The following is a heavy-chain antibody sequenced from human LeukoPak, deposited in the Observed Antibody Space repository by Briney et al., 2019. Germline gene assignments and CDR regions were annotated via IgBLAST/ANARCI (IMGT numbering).Heavy chain of an antibody. Sequence: QPGGSLRLSCGASGFTFSSYSMNWVRQAPGKGLEWVSYISSSSTTIYYADSVKGRFTISRDNAKNSLYLQMNSLRAEDTAVYYCARGEGMSPFYDSSGYLYWGQGTLVTVSS. CDR2: ISSSSTTI. V-gene: IGHV3-48*01. CDR1: GFTFSSYS. D-gene: IGHD3-22*01. CDR3: ARGEGMSPFYDSSGYLY. J-gene: IGHJ4*02.